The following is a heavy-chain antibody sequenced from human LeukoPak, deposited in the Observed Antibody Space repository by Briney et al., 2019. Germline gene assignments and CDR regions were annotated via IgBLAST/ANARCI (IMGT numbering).Heavy chain of an antibody. CDR2: INSSGGST. J-gene: IGHJ6*03. V-gene: IGHV1-46*01. CDR3: ARNFIYGSGGNYYYYYYMDV. D-gene: IGHD3-10*01. CDR1: GYTFTSYY. Sequence: ASVKVSCKASGYTFTSYYMHWVRQAPGQGLEWMGIINSSGGSTSYAQKFQGRVTMTRDMSTSTVYMELSSLRSEDTAVYYCARNFIYGSGGNYYYYYYMDVWGKGTTVTVSS.